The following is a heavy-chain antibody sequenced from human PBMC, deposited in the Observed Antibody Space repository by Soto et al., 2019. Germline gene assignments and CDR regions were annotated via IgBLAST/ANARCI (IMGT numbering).Heavy chain of an antibody. V-gene: IGHV1-2*04. D-gene: IGHD7-27*01. J-gene: IGHJ6*02. CDR1: GYTFTGYY. CDR2: INPNSGGT. Sequence: QVQLVQSGAEVKKPGASVKVSCKASGYTFTGYYMHWVRQAPGQGLEWMGWINPNSGGTNYAQKFQGWVTMTRDTSISTAYMELSRLRSDDTAVYYCARVSGPEAIGDYGMDVWGQGTTVTVSS. CDR3: ARVSGPEAIGDYGMDV.